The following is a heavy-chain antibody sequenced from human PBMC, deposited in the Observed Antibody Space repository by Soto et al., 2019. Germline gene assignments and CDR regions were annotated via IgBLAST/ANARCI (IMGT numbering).Heavy chain of an antibody. D-gene: IGHD2-2*01. CDR3: ARLHCNSPNCVPLDP. CDR2: IYYSGSA. CDR1: GGSISSVSYY. V-gene: IGHV4-39*01. J-gene: IGHJ5*02. Sequence: SETLSLTCSVSGGSISSVSYYWGWIRQPPGKGLEWIGSIYYSGSAYYSPSLKSRVTMSVDTSKNQLSLELRSVTAADTSVYYCARLHCNSPNCVPLDPWGQGTLVTVSS.